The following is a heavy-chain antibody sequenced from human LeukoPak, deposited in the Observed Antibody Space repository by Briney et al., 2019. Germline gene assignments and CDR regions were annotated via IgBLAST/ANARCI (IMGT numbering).Heavy chain of an antibody. Sequence: GGSLRLSCAASGLTFSSYAMTWVRQAPGKGLEWVSGISYNGGGTYYADSVKGRFTISRDNSKNTLYLQMNSLSAEDTAVYYCAKVYSGWYYDYWGQGTLVTVSS. CDR2: ISYNGGGT. D-gene: IGHD6-19*01. J-gene: IGHJ4*02. CDR3: AKVYSGWYYDY. V-gene: IGHV3-23*01. CDR1: GLTFSSYA.